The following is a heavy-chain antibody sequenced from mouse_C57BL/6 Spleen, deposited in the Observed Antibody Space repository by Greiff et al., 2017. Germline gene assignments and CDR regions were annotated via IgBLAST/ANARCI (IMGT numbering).Heavy chain of an antibody. J-gene: IGHJ3*01. CDR2: IDPEDGDT. V-gene: IGHV14-1*01. CDR3: TTLVDIPEAY. Sequence: EVMLVESGAELVRPGASVKLSCTASGFNIKDYYMHWVKQRPEQGLEWIGRIDPEDGDTEYAPKFQGKATMTADPSSNTAYLQLSSLTSEDTAVYYCTTLVDIPEAYWGQGTLVTVSA. D-gene: IGHD1-3*01. CDR1: GFNIKDYY.